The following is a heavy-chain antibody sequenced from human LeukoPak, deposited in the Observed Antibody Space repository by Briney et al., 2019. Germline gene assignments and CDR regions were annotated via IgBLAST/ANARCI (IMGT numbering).Heavy chain of an antibody. V-gene: IGHV3-74*01. CDR1: GFTFSKYW. J-gene: IGHJ4*02. CDR3: SRLAGFIAGIN. CDR2: IYIDGSVE. D-gene: IGHD3-10*01. Sequence: PGGSLRLPCAASGFTFSKYWMHWVCHAPGKGLVWVSSIYIDGSVEYADSVKGRITISRDNANNTLSLQMNSLRAEDTAIYYCSRLAGFIAGINWGEGTLVTVSS.